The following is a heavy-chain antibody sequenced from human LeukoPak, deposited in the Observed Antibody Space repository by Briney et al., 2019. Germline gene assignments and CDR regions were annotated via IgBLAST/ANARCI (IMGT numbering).Heavy chain of an antibody. Sequence: SETLSLTCTVSGGSISSSGYYWVWIRQPPGKGLERIGSIYHSGSTYYNPSLKSRITISVDTSKNQFCLKLSSVTAADTAVYYCARTNYGRRWFDPWGQGTLVTVSS. CDR2: IYHSGST. V-gene: IGHV4-39*01. D-gene: IGHD1-7*01. CDR3: ARTNYGRRWFDP. CDR1: GGSISSSGYY. J-gene: IGHJ5*02.